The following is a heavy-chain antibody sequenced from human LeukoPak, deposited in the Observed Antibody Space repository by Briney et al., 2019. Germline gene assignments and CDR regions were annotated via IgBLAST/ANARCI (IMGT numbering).Heavy chain of an antibody. CDR1: GFTFFSYE. CDR3: ARYPLYDFWSADDLDV. CDR2: ISSSGSTI. J-gene: IGHJ6*04. D-gene: IGHD3-3*01. Sequence: GGSLRLSCAASGFTFFSYEMNWVRQAPGKGLEWVSYISSSGSTIYYADSVKGRFTISRDNAKNSLYLQMNSLRAEDTAVYYCARYPLYDFWSADDLDVWGKGTTVTVSS. V-gene: IGHV3-48*03.